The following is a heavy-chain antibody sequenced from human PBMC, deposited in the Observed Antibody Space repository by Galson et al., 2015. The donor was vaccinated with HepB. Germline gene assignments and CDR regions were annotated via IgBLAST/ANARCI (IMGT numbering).Heavy chain of an antibody. V-gene: IGHV3-53*01. CDR2: IYSGGST. Sequence: SLRLSCAASGFTFSSYWMHWVRQAPGKGLEWVSVIYSGGSTYYADSVKGRFTISRDNSKNTLYLQMNSLRAEDTAVYYCARTEVLGSKGKGDFDYWGQGTLVTVSS. J-gene: IGHJ4*02. D-gene: IGHD3-10*01. CDR3: ARTEVLGSKGKGDFDY. CDR1: GFTFSSYW.